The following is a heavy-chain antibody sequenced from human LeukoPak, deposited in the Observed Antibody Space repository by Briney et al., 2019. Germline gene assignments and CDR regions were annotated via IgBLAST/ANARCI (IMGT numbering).Heavy chain of an antibody. D-gene: IGHD2-21*02. Sequence: PSETLSLTCAVYGGSFSGYYWSWIRQPPGKGLEWIGEINHSGSTDYNPSLKSRVTISVDTSKNQFSLKLSSVTAADTAVYYCARETLAYCGGDCYSDGMDVWGQGTTVTVSS. J-gene: IGHJ6*02. V-gene: IGHV4-34*01. CDR2: INHSGST. CDR1: GGSFSGYY. CDR3: ARETLAYCGGDCYSDGMDV.